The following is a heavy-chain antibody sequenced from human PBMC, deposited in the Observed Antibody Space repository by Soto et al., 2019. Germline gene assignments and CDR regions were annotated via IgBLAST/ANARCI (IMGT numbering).Heavy chain of an antibody. D-gene: IGHD1-26*01. CDR1: GGSISGYY. V-gene: IGHV4-34*01. CDR3: ARARGGSGSYVY. CDR2: INQSGST. Sequence: QVHLHQWGAGLLKPSETLSLTCAVYGGSISGYYYSWIRQSPGKGLEWIGEINQSGSTNYNPSLKSRVTVSTDTSKNQFSLKMNSVTAADTSMYYCARARGGSGSYVYWGQGTLVTVSS. J-gene: IGHJ4*02.